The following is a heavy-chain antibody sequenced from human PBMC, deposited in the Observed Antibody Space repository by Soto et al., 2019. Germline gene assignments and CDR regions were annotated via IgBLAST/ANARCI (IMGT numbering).Heavy chain of an antibody. V-gene: IGHV1-69*12. CDR1: GGTFSSYA. J-gene: IGHJ6*02. CDR3: ARAATVVTPEPGIYYYGMDV. Sequence: QVQLVQSGAEVKKPGSSVKVSCKASGGTFSSYAISWVRQAPGQGLEWMGGIIPIFGTANYAQKFQGRVTITADESTSTAYMELSSLRSEDTAVYYCARAATVVTPEPGIYYYGMDVWGQGTTVTVSS. CDR2: IIPIFGTA. D-gene: IGHD4-17*01.